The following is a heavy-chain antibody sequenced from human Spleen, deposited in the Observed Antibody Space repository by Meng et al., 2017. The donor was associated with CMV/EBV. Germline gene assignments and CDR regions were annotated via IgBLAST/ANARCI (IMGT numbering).Heavy chain of an antibody. Sequence: GGSLRLSCAASGFTFSSYSMNWVRQAPGKGLEWVSSISSSSSYIYYADSVKGRFTISRDNAKNSLYLQMNSLRAEDTAVYYCARQRGYAAYDLYYFDYWGQGTLVTVSS. CDR2: ISSSSSYI. CDR1: GFTFSSYS. D-gene: IGHD5-12*01. J-gene: IGHJ4*02. V-gene: IGHV3-21*01. CDR3: ARQRGYAAYDLYYFDY.